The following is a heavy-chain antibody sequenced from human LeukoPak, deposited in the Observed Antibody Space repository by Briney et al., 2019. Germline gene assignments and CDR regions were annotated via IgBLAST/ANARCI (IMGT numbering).Heavy chain of an antibody. D-gene: IGHD6-19*01. Sequence: GGSLRLSCSASGLASSTYFMYWVRQAPGQGLEYVSAISSNGGSTYYADSVKGRFTISRDNSKSTVYLQMSSLRAEDTAVYYCMTDFTFGVVTVPGAGGDHWGQGTLVTVSS. J-gene: IGHJ4*02. CDR2: ISSNGGST. V-gene: IGHV3-64D*06. CDR3: MTDFTFGVVTVPGAGGDH. CDR1: GLASSTYF.